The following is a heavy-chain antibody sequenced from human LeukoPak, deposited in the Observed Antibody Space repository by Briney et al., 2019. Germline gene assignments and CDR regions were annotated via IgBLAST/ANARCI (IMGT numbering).Heavy chain of an antibody. Sequence: ASVKVSCKASGYTFTSYGISWVRQAPGQGLEWMGWISAYNGNTNYAQKLQGRVTMTTDTSTSTAYMELRSLRSDDTAVYYCVRDQLSTGPYDAFDIWGQGTMVTVSS. J-gene: IGHJ3*02. D-gene: IGHD3-16*02. CDR3: VRDQLSTGPYDAFDI. CDR2: ISAYNGNT. CDR1: GYTFTSYG. V-gene: IGHV1-18*01.